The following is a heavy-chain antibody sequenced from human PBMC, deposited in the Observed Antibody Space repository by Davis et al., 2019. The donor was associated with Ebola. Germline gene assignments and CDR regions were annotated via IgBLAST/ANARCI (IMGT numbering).Heavy chain of an antibody. CDR3: ARVNLWSRGWGMDV. D-gene: IGHD2-21*01. J-gene: IGHJ6*03. Sequence: GSLRLSCAASGFTFSDYSMSWVRQAPGKGLEWLSYISSGGTTTYYADSVKSRFSSSRDNAKSSLFLQMNSLRDEDTAVYYCARVNLWSRGWGMDVWGKGTTVTVSS. CDR1: GFTFSDYS. CDR2: ISSGGTTT. V-gene: IGHV3-48*02.